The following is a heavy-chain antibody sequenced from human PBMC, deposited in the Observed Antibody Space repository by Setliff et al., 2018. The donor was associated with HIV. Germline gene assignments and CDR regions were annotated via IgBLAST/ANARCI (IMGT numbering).Heavy chain of an antibody. CDR1: GGSISSGSFY. CDR2: IYTNWTT. J-gene: IGHJ5*02. V-gene: IGHV4-61*09. Sequence: SETLSLTCTVSGGSISSGSFYWGWVRQPAGKGLEWIGHIYTNWTTYYSPSLGSRVTISADPSKNQFSLKLSSVTAADTAVYYCARDAPTVYANGWFDPWGQGTLVTVSS. D-gene: IGHD2-8*01. CDR3: ARDAPTVYANGWFDP.